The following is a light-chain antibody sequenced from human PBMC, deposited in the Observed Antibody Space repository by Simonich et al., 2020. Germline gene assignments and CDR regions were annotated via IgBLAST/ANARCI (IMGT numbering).Light chain of an antibody. CDR1: SSDVGGYNS. J-gene: IGLJ2*01. Sequence: QSALTQPASVSGSPGQSITISCTGTSSDVGGYNSVSWYQKHPGKAPKLMIYDVSNRPSGVSNLFSGSKSGNTASLTISGLQAEDEADYYCSSYTSSSTVVFGGGTKLTVL. CDR3: SSYTSSSTVV. CDR2: DVS. V-gene: IGLV2-14*03.